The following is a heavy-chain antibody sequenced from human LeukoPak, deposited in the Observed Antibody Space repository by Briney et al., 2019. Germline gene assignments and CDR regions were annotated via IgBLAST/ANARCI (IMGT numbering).Heavy chain of an antibody. Sequence: GGSLRLSCAASGFTFSSYAMSWVRQAPGKGLEWVSAISGSGGSTYYADSVKGRFTISRDNSKNALYLQMNSLRAEDTAVYYCAKPETYYYDSSGYYYGYWGQGTLVTVSS. D-gene: IGHD3-22*01. CDR2: ISGSGGST. CDR3: AKPETYYYDSSGYYYGY. CDR1: GFTFSSYA. J-gene: IGHJ4*02. V-gene: IGHV3-23*01.